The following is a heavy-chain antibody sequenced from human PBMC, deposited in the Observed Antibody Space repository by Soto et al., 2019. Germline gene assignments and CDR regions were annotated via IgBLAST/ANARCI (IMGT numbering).Heavy chain of an antibody. D-gene: IGHD2-2*01. Sequence: QVQLVQSGAEVKKPGASVKVSCKASGYTFTNYGITWVRQAPGQGLEWMGWISTYNGETKYAEKFQGRVTMTTDTFTSTVYMDLRSLRSDDTAIYYCARDIVIVPAAIGVWPNWFDPWGQGSLVTVSS. CDR3: ARDIVIVPAAIGVWPNWFDP. CDR1: GYTFTNYG. V-gene: IGHV1-18*01. CDR2: ISTYNGET. J-gene: IGHJ5*02.